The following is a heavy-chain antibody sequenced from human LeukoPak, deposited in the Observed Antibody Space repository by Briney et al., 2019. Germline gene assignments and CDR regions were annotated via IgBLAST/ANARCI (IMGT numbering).Heavy chain of an antibody. CDR1: GGSISGYY. J-gene: IGHJ4*02. Sequence: SETLSLTCTVSGGSISGYYWSWIRQPPGKGLEWIGYIYYSGSTNYNPSLKSRVTISVDTSKNQFSLKLSSVTAADTAVYYCARGGGATGYFDYWGQGTLVTVSS. D-gene: IGHD1-26*01. CDR3: ARGGGATGYFDY. CDR2: IYYSGST. V-gene: IGHV4-59*01.